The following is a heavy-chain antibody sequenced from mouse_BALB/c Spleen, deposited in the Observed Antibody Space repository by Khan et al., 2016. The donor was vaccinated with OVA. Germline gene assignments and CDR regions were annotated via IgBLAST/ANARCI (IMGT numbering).Heavy chain of an antibody. CDR2: IFPGGGYT. V-gene: IGHV1-63*02. CDR1: GYTFTNYW. Sequence: VELVESGAELVRPGTSVKMSCKAVGYTFTNYWIGWVKQRPGHGLEWIGDIFPGGGYTNYNEKFKGKATLTADTSSSTASMPLSSLTSEDSAIYYVARRGAARIRWDYFEYWGKGTTLTVSS. CDR3: ARRGAARIRWDYFEY. J-gene: IGHJ2*01. D-gene: IGHD3-1*01.